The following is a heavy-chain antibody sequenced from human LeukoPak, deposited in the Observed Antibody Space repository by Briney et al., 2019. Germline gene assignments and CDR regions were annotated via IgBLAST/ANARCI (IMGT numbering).Heavy chain of an antibody. CDR3: TTGSTSDYGSGSYTTIDY. CDR2: IKSKNNGGTT. CDR1: GFTFRNAW. V-gene: IGHV3-15*01. J-gene: IGHJ4*02. D-gene: IGHD3-10*01. Sequence: GGSLRLFCAASGFTFRNAWMSWVRQAPGKGLEWVGRIKSKNNGGTTDYAAPVTGRFTISRDDSRNTLYLQMNSLKTEDTGVYYCTTGSTSDYGSGSYTTIDYWGQGTLVTVSS.